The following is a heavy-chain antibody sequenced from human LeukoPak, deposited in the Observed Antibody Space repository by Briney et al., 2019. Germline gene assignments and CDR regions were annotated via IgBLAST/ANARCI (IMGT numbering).Heavy chain of an antibody. J-gene: IGHJ4*02. CDR1: GFTFSSYA. CDR3: AIRSGGSYSPFDY. V-gene: IGHV3-23*01. D-gene: IGHD2-15*01. CDR2: ISGSGGST. Sequence: TGGSLRLSCAASGFTFSSYAMSWVRQAPGKGLEWVSAISGSGGSTYYADSVKGRFTISRDNSKNTLYLQMNSLRAEDTAVYYCAIRSGGSYSPFDYWGQGTLVTVSS.